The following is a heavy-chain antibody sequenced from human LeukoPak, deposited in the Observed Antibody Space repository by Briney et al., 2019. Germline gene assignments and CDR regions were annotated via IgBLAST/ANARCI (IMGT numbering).Heavy chain of an antibody. Sequence: PGGSLRLSCAASGFTFSSYWMSWVRQAPGKGLEWVANIKQDGSEKYYVDSVKGRFTISRDNAKNSLYLQMNSLRAEDTAVYYCARENCGGGSCYSASSRPPIWGQGTMVTVSS. CDR3: ARENCGGGSCYSASSRPPI. J-gene: IGHJ3*02. V-gene: IGHV3-7*01. CDR2: IKQDGSEK. CDR1: GFTFSSYW. D-gene: IGHD2-15*01.